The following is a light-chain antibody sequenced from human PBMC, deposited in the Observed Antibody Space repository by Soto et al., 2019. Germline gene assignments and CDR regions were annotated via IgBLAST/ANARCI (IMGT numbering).Light chain of an antibody. CDR2: GAS. J-gene: IGKJ1*01. V-gene: IGKV3-20*01. Sequence: ETVLTQSPGTLSLSPGERATLSCRASQTIRSNYLAWYRQTPGQAPRLLIYGASNRATGIADRFSGSGSGTDFTLIISRQEPEDCALYYCQQYGSSPWTFGQGTKVEIK. CDR3: QQYGSSPWT. CDR1: QTIRSNY.